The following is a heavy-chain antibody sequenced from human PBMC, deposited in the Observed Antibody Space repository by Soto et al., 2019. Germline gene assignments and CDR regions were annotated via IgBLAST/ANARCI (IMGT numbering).Heavy chain of an antibody. V-gene: IGHV1-69*13. Sequence: SVKVSCKASGGTFSSYATSWVRQAPGQGLEWMGGIIPIFGTANYAQKFQGRVTITADESTSTAYMELSSLRSEDTAVYYCARGTPIGVVPAAIEGADNWFDPWGQGTLVTVS. CDR1: GGTFSSYA. J-gene: IGHJ5*02. CDR2: IIPIFGTA. D-gene: IGHD2-2*02. CDR3: ARGTPIGVVPAAIEGADNWFDP.